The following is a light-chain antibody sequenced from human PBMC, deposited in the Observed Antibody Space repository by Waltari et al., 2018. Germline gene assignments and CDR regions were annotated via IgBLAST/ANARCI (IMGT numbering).Light chain of an antibody. CDR2: DSF. J-gene: IGKJ1*01. V-gene: IGKV3-20*01. CDR3: QKYESVPAT. CDR1: QSVSRA. Sequence: ELVLTQSPGTLSLSQGERATLSCRASQSVSRALAWYQQKPGQAPRLLIYDSFSRATGIPDRFSGSGSGTDFSLTISRLEPEDFAVYYCQKYESVPATFGQGTKVEIK.